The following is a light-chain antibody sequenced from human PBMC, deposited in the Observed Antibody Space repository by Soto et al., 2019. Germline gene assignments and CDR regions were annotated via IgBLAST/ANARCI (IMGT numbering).Light chain of an antibody. V-gene: IGKV1-9*01. Sequence: IQLTQSPSSLSASIGDRVTITCRASQDINSYLAWYQQKPGKAPNLLIYEASILQRGVPSRFSGSNSGTDFTLTISSLQAEDFATYYCQQSYSTPPFTFGPGTRVDI. CDR3: QQSYSTPPFT. CDR1: QDINSY. J-gene: IGKJ3*01. CDR2: EAS.